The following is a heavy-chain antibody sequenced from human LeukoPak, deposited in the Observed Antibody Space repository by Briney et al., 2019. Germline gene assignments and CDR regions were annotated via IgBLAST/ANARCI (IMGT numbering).Heavy chain of an antibody. CDR1: GFTFSSYA. CDR3: AKCIRLGSGSYYFDY. J-gene: IGHJ4*02. V-gene: IGHV3-23*03. CDR2: IYSGGST. Sequence: GGSLRLSCAASGFTFSSYAMSWVRQAPGKGLEWVSVIYSGGSTYYADSVKGRFTISRDNSKNTLYLQMNSLRAEDTAVYYCAKCIRLGSGSYYFDYWGQGTLVTVSS. D-gene: IGHD3-10*02.